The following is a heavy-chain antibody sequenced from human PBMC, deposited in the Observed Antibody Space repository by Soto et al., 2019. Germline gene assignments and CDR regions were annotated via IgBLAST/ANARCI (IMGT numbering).Heavy chain of an antibody. CDR2: IYYSGST. CDR3: AREEPRGYFDY. Sequence: PSETLSLTCTVSCGSISSYYWSWIRQPPGKGLEWIGYIYYSGSTNYNPSLKSRVTISVDTSKNQFSLKLSSVTAADTAVYYCAREEPRGYFDYWGQGTLVTVSS. CDR1: CGSISSYY. V-gene: IGHV4-59*01. D-gene: IGHD3-10*01. J-gene: IGHJ4*02.